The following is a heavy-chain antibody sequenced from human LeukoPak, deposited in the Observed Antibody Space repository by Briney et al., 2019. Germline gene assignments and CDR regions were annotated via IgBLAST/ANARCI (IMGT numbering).Heavy chain of an antibody. J-gene: IGHJ4*02. Sequence: GGSLRLSCAASGFTFSSYAMSWVRQAPGKGLEWVSAIGGSDRSTYYADSVKGRFTISRDNSKNTLYLQMNSLRAEDTAVYYCAKDDDGSGSYPSFHYWGQGTLVTVSS. CDR2: IGGSDRST. V-gene: IGHV3-23*01. CDR1: GFTFSSYA. CDR3: AKDDDGSGSYPSFHY. D-gene: IGHD3-10*01.